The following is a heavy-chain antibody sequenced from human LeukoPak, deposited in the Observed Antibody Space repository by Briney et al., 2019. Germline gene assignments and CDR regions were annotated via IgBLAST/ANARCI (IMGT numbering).Heavy chain of an antibody. CDR3: ARVDIVATTNLYYYYGMDV. V-gene: IGHV3-7*01. CDR2: IKQDGSEK. Sequence: GGSLRLSCAASGFTFSSYWMSWVRQAPGKGLEWVANIKQDGSEKYYVDSVKGRFTISRDNAKNSLYLQMNSLRAEATAVYYCARVDIVATTNLYYYYGMDVWGQGTTVTVSS. J-gene: IGHJ6*02. D-gene: IGHD5-12*01. CDR1: GFTFSSYW.